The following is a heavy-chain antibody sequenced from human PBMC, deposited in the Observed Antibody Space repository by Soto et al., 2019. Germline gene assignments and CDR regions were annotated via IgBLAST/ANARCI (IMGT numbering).Heavy chain of an antibody. Sequence: EVQLLESGGGLVQPGGSLRLSCGVSGFTFNDFEMNWVRQAPGKGLEWLAYIDGSGTTKKYADSVRGRFTISRDNPNNSLFLQMSSLSAADTAIYYCARGFGRFNYWGQGTVVSVPS. CDR1: GFTFNDFE. CDR2: IDGSGTTK. CDR3: ARGFGRFNY. V-gene: IGHV3-48*03. D-gene: IGHD3-10*01. J-gene: IGHJ4*02.